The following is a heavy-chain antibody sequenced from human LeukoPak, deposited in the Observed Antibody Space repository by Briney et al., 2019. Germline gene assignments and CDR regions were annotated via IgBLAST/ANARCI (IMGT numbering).Heavy chain of an antibody. Sequence: GGSLRLSCAASGFTFSSYAMHWVRQAPGKGLEWVAVISYDGSNKYYADSVKGRFTISRDNSKNTLYLQMSSLRAEDTAVYYCARDLLRPGVTDHFDYWGQGTLVTVSS. J-gene: IGHJ4*02. V-gene: IGHV3-30-3*01. CDR3: ARDLLRPGVTDHFDY. D-gene: IGHD2-21*02. CDR1: GFTFSSYA. CDR2: ISYDGSNK.